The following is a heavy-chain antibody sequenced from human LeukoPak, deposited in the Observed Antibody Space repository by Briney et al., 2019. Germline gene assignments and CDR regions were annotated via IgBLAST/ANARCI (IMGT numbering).Heavy chain of an antibody. CDR1: GFTFSSYG. V-gene: IGHV3-23*01. D-gene: IGHD6-19*01. J-gene: IGHJ3*02. CDR2: ISGSGGST. Sequence: PGGSLRLSCAASGFTFSSYGMSWVRQAPGKGLEWVSAISGSGGSTFYADSVKGRFTISRDNSKNTLYLQMNSLRAEGTAVYYCAKARVAVDDAFDIWGQGTMVAVSS. CDR3: AKARVAVDDAFDI.